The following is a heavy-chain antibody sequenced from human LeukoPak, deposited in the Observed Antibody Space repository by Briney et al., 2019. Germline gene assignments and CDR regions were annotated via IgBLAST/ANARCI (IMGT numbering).Heavy chain of an antibody. D-gene: IGHD3-3*01. CDR2: IWYDGSQR. CDR1: GFTMNNFG. J-gene: IGHJ4*02. Sequence: GTSLRLSCAVSGFTMNNFGMHWVRQAPGKGLEWVAVIWYDGSQRHYIDSVKGRFAISRENSMNTLSLEMNGLRVEDTAVYYCVRGADMNYNFENSFYFDSWGQGALVIVSS. CDR3: VRGADMNYNFENSFYFDS. V-gene: IGHV3-33*01.